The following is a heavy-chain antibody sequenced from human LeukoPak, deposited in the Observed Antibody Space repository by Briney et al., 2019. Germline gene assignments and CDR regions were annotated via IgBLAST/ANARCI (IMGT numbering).Heavy chain of an antibody. V-gene: IGHV4-61*02. CDR1: GGSISSGSYY. J-gene: IGHJ3*02. CDR2: IYTSGST. CDR3: ARDGYNYRAFDI. D-gene: IGHD5-24*01. Sequence: ASQTLSLTCTVSGGSISSGSYYWSWIRQPAGKGLEWIGRIYTSGSTNYNPSLKSRVTISVDTSKNQFSLKLSSVTAADTAVYYCARDGYNYRAFDIWGQGTMVTVSS.